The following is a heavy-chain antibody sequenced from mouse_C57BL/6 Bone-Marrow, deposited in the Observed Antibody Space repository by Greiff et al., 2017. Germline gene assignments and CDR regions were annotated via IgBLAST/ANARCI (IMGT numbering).Heavy chain of an antibody. CDR2: INPNNGGT. CDR1: GYTFTDYN. CDR3: ARHGSSYWYFDV. D-gene: IGHD1-1*01. J-gene: IGHJ1*03. V-gene: IGHV1-18*01. Sequence: VQLKESGPELVKPGASVKIPCKASGYTFTDYNMDWVQQSHGKSLEWIGDINPNNGGTIYNQKFKGKATLTVDKYSSTAYMELRSLTSEDTAVYYCARHGSSYWYFDVWGTGTTVTVSS.